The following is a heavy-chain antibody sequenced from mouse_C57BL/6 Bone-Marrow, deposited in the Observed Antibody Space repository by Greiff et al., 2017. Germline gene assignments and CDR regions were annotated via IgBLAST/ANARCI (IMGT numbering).Heavy chain of an antibody. CDR1: GYSFTGYF. V-gene: IGHV1-20*01. J-gene: IGHJ4*01. Sequence: EVKVVESGPELVKPGDSVKISCKASGYSFTGYFMNWVMQSHGKSLEWIGRINPYNGDTFYNQKFKGKATLTVDKSSSTAHMELRSLTSEDSAVYYCAIRYYYGSSYDYYAMDYWGQGTSVTVSS. CDR2: INPYNGDT. D-gene: IGHD1-1*01. CDR3: AIRYYYGSSYDYYAMDY.